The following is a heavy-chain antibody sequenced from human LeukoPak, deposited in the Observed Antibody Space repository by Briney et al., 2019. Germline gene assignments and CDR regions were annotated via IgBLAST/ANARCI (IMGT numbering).Heavy chain of an antibody. CDR3: ARDSIVVVPAAKDYYYYGMDV. J-gene: IGHJ6*02. D-gene: IGHD2-2*01. CDR1: GFTFSSYA. V-gene: IGHV3-30-3*01. CDR2: ISYDGSNK. Sequence: GGSLRLSCAASGFTFSSYAMHWVRQAPGKGLEWVAIISYDGSNKYYADSVKGRFTISRDNSKNTLYLQMNGLRAEDTAVYYCARDSIVVVPAAKDYYYYGMDVWGQGTTVTVSS.